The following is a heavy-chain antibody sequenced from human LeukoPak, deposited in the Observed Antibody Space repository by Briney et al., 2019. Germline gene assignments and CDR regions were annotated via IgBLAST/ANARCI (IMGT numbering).Heavy chain of an antibody. J-gene: IGHJ4*02. CDR2: FDPEDGET. CDR1: GYTLTELS. Sequence: GASVKVSCKVSGYTLTELSMHWVRQAPGKGLEWMGGFDPEDGETIYAQKFQGRVTMTEDTTTDTAYMELSSLRSEDTAVYYCATDLPPSTVVAATLLFYWGQGTLVTVSS. CDR3: ATDLPPSTVVAATLLFY. D-gene: IGHD2-15*01. V-gene: IGHV1-24*01.